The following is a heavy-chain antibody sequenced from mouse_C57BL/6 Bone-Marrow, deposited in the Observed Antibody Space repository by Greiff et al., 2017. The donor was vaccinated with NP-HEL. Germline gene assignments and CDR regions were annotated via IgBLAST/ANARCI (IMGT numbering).Heavy chain of an antibody. CDR3: AREIYYYVISYGYAMDY. D-gene: IGHD1-1*01. CDR1: GFTFTDYY. Sequence: VQLQQSGPVLVKPGPSVKISCKASGFTFTDYYMHWVKQSHGKSLEWIGLVYPYNGGTSYNQKFKGKATLTVETSSSTAYMELNILTSEDSAVYYCAREIYYYVISYGYAMDYWGQGTSVTVSS. V-gene: IGHV1-36*01. J-gene: IGHJ4*01. CDR2: VYPYNGGT.